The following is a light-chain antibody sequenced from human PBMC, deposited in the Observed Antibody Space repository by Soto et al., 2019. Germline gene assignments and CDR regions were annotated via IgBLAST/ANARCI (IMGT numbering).Light chain of an antibody. V-gene: IGKV1-5*01. CDR1: QSISSW. J-gene: IGKJ1*01. Sequence: DIHMTQSPSTLSASVGDRVTITCRASQSISSWLAWYQQKPGKAPKLLIYDASSLESGVPSRFSGSGSGTEFTLTISSLQPDDFATYYRQQYNSYSRTFGQGTKV. CDR2: DAS. CDR3: QQYNSYSRT.